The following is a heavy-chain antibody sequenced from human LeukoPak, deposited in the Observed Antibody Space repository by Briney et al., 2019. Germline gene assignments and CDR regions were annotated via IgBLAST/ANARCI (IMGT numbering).Heavy chain of an antibody. CDR1: GFTFSSYG. Sequence: GGSLGLSCAASGFTFSSYGMHWAPQAPGKGREWVADLSYVGSNKYYADSVKGRFTISRDNSKNTLYLQMNSLRAEDTAVYYCAKVPPYDYGDYVNEVNAFDIWGQGTMVTVSS. CDR3: AKVPPYDYGDYVNEVNAFDI. CDR2: LSYVGSNK. J-gene: IGHJ3*02. D-gene: IGHD4-17*01. V-gene: IGHV3-30*18.